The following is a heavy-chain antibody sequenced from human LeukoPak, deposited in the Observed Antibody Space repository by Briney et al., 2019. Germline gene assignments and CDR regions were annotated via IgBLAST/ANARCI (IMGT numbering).Heavy chain of an antibody. CDR3: AGGQRITMIVVAEGYFDY. J-gene: IGHJ4*02. CDR2: IYTSGST. V-gene: IGHV4-59*10. D-gene: IGHD3-22*01. CDR1: GGSFSGYY. Sequence: SETLSLTCAVYGGSFSGYYWSWIRQPAGKGLEWIGRIYTSGSTNYNPSLKSRVTMSVDTSKNQFSLKLSSVTAADTAVYYCAGGQRITMIVVAEGYFDYWGQGTLVTVSS.